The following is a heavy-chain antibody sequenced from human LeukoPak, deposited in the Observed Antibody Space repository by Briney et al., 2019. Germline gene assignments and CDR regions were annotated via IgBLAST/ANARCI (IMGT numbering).Heavy chain of an antibody. CDR1: GFTFSSYA. CDR3: AGIYYYYGMDV. Sequence: GGSLRLSCAASGFTFSSYAMHWVRQAPGKGLEWVAVISYDGGNKYYADSVKGRFTISRDNSKNTLYLQMNSLRAEDTAVYYCAGIYYYYGMDVWGQGTTVTVSS. CDR2: ISYDGGNK. J-gene: IGHJ6*02. V-gene: IGHV3-30-3*01.